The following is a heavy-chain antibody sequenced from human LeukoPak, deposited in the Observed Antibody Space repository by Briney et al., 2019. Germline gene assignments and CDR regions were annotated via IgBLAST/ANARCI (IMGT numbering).Heavy chain of an antibody. Sequence: DSVKLSCNASGYTFIDYYIHWVRHAPGQGLEWLGWINPNNSDTNFAQIFQGRVTLTTDTSVNTTYLELNKLTPDDTAIYYCARGAKNYWGQGTLITVS. D-gene: IGHD2/OR15-2a*01. CDR2: INPNNSDT. CDR1: GYTFIDYY. J-gene: IGHJ4*02. CDR3: ARGAKNY. V-gene: IGHV1-2*02.